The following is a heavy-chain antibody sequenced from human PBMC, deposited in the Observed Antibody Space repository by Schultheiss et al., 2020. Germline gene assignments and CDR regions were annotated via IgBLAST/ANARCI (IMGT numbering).Heavy chain of an antibody. Sequence: ASVKVSCKVSGYTLTELSMHWVRQAPGKGLEWMGGFDPEDGETIYAQKFQGRVTMTEDTSTDTAYMELSSLRSEDTAVYYCATATAAAGIFDYWGQGTLVTVSS. J-gene: IGHJ4*02. CDR2: FDPEDGET. V-gene: IGHV1-24*01. CDR3: ATATAAAGIFDY. CDR1: GYTLTELS. D-gene: IGHD6-13*01.